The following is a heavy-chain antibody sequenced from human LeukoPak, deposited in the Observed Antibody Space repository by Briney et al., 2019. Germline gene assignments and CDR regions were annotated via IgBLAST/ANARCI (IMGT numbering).Heavy chain of an antibody. V-gene: IGHV5-51*04. CDR1: GYSFTSYW. J-gene: IGHJ4*02. CDR2: IYPGDSDT. CDR3: ARAQQYYYDSSGYSQTFDY. D-gene: IGHD3-22*01. Sequence: GESLKISCKGSGYSFTSYWIGWVRQMPGKGLEWMGIIYPGDSDTRYSPSFQGQVTISADKPISTAYLQWSSLKASDTAMYYCARAQQYYYDSSGYSQTFDYWGQGTLVTVSS.